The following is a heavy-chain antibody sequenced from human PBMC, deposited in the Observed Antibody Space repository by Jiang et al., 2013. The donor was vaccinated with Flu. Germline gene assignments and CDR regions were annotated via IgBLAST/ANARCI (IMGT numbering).Heavy chain of an antibody. Sequence: QSGSELKNPGASVKVSCKASGYTFTSSALSWVRQAPGQGLEWLGWINTNTGIPRYAQDFTGRFVFSLDTSVTTAFLQINDLKAEDSGVYYCTRAEHW. V-gene: IGHV7-4-1*02. CDR3: TRAEH. CDR1: GYTFTSSA. CDR2: INTNTGIP. J-gene: IGHJ1*01.